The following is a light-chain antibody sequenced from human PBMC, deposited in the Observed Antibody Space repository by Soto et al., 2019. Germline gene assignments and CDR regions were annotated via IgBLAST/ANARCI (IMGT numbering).Light chain of an antibody. CDR1: QSVLYSSNNKNY. Sequence: DIVMTQSPDSLAVSLGERATINCKSSQSVLYSSNNKNYLAWYQQKPGQPPKLLIYWASTRESGVPDRFSDSWTGTDFTLTISSLQAEDVTVYYCQQYYSTLLTFGGGTKVEIK. CDR3: QQYYSTLLT. J-gene: IGKJ4*01. CDR2: WAS. V-gene: IGKV4-1*01.